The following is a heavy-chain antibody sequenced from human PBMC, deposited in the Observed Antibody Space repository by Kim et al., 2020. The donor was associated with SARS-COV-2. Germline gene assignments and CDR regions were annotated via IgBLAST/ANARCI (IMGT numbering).Heavy chain of an antibody. Sequence: SETLSLTCTVSGGFISSYYWSWIRQPPGKGLEWVGYIYYSGSTSYNPSLKSRLSISVHTSKNQFSLKLSSVTAADTAVYYCARTTGSSGYFSTDVWGKGT. CDR3: ARTTGSSGYFSTDV. D-gene: IGHD3-22*01. CDR1: GGFISSYY. V-gene: IGHV4-59*08. J-gene: IGHJ6*03. CDR2: IYYSGST.